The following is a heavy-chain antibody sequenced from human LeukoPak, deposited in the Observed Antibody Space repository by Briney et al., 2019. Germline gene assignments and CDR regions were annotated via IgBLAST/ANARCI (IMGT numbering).Heavy chain of an antibody. J-gene: IGHJ6*03. CDR3: ARTHDLEWLSSPYYYYYMDV. CDR2: IYTSGST. V-gene: IGHV4-61*02. CDR1: GGSISSGSYY. D-gene: IGHD3-3*01. Sequence: SETLSLTCTVSGGSISSGSYYWSWLRQPAGKGLEWIGRIYTSGSTNYNPSLKSRVTISVDTSKNQFSLMLSSVTAADTAVYYCARTHDLEWLSSPYYYYYMDVWGKGTTVTVSS.